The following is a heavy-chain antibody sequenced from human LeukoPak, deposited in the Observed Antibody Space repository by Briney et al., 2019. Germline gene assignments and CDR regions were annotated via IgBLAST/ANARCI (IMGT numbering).Heavy chain of an antibody. D-gene: IGHD5-18*01. CDR2: IHYSGST. J-gene: IGHJ4*02. Sequence: SETLSLTCTVSGGSISSYYWSWIRQPPGKGLEWIGYIHYSGSTNYNPSLKSRVTISVDTSKNQFSLKLNSVTAADTAVYYCARGIQLWLYYFDFWGQGNLVTVSS. V-gene: IGHV4-59*01. CDR3: ARGIQLWLYYFDF. CDR1: GGSISSYY.